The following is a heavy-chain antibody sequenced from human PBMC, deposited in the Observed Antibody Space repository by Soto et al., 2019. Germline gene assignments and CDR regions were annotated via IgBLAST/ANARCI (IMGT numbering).Heavy chain of an antibody. CDR3: AKKYSGNYPVPFDY. CDR2: ISGSGGST. D-gene: IGHD1-26*01. J-gene: IGHJ4*02. Sequence: GGSLRLSCAASGFTFRSHGMSWIRQAPGKGLEWVSGISGSGGSTYYADSVKGRFTISRDNSKNTLYLQMNSLRAEDTPLYYCAKKYSGNYPVPFDYWGQGTLVTVSS. CDR1: GFTFRSHG. V-gene: IGHV3-23*01.